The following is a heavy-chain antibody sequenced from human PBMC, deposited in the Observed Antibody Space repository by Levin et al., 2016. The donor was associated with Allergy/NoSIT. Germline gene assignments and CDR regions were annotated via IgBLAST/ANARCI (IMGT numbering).Heavy chain of an antibody. CDR3: IREVRSNFDY. CDR1: EYTFSSYY. D-gene: IGHD3-10*01. CDR2: IDPSGDDT. V-gene: IGHV1-46*01. Sequence: ASVKVSCKSSEYTFSSYYVQWVRQAPGQGLEWVGRIDPSGDDTTYAQSFQGRVTMTRDTSANTAYMELSSLRSEDTAVYYCIREVRSNFDYWGQGTLVSV. J-gene: IGHJ4*02.